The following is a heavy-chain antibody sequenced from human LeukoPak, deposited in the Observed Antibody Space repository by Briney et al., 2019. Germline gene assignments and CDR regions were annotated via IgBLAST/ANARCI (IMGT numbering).Heavy chain of an antibody. J-gene: IGHJ5*02. D-gene: IGHD2-15*01. V-gene: IGHV4-59*01. CDR2: IYYSGST. CDR1: DVSISTYY. Sequence: SETLSLTCTVSDVSISTYYWSWVRQPPGKGLEWIAYIYYSGSTNYNPSLKSRVTISVDKSKNQFSLKLRPVTAADTAVYYCARGEVALNWFDPWGQGTLVTVSS. CDR3: ARGEVALNWFDP.